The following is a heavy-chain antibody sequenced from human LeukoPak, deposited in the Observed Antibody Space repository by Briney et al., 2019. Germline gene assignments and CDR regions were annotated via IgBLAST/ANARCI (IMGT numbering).Heavy chain of an antibody. Sequence: TSETLSLTCTVSGGSISSGDYYWSWIRQPPGESLEWIGYIYYSGSTYYNPSLKSRVTISVDTSKNQFSLKLSSVTAADTAVYYCARVLYGSGSYADYWGQGTLVTVSS. CDR3: ARVLYGSGSYADY. J-gene: IGHJ4*02. CDR2: IYYSGST. V-gene: IGHV4-30-4*08. D-gene: IGHD3-10*01. CDR1: GGSISSGDYY.